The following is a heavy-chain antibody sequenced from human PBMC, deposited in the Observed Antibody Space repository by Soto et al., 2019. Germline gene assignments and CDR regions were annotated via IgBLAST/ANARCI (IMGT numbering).Heavy chain of an antibody. D-gene: IGHD4-4*01. V-gene: IGHV4-30-2*01. J-gene: IGHJ4*02. Sequence: TLSLTCGVSGGSISSGGYSWSGIRQPPGKGLEWIGYIYHSGSTYYNPSLKSRVTISVDRSKNQFSLKLSSVTAADTAVYYCARGMTTVTTLDYWGQGTLVTVSS. CDR2: IYHSGST. CDR3: ARGMTTVTTLDY. CDR1: GGSISSGGYS.